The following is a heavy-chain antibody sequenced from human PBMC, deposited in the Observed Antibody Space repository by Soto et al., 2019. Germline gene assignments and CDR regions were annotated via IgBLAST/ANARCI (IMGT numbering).Heavy chain of an antibody. D-gene: IGHD6-25*01. CDR3: ARGGAAWTYYYYGMDV. CDR1: GYTFTGHY. V-gene: IGHV1-2*02. J-gene: IGHJ6*02. CDR2: VNPNGGGT. Sequence: ASVKVSCKASGYTFTGHYIHWVRQAPGQGLEWMGWVNPNGGGTILAQKFQGRVTLTRDTSISTAYMELTTLKSDDTAVYYCARGGAAWTYYYYGMDVWGQGSKVTV.